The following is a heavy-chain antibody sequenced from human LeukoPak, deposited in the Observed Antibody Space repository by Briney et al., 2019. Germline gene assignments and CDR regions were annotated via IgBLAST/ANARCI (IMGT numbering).Heavy chain of an antibody. CDR2: ISYDGSNK. CDR1: GFTFSSYA. J-gene: IGHJ4*02. D-gene: IGHD3-16*01. CDR3: ARDGGVVRSDYYFDY. Sequence: PGGSLRLSCAASGFTFSSYAMHWVRQAPGKGLEWVAVISYDGSNKYYADSAKGRFTISRDNSKNTLYLQMNSLRAEDTAVYYCARDGGVVRSDYYFDYWGQGTLVTVSS. V-gene: IGHV3-30-3*01.